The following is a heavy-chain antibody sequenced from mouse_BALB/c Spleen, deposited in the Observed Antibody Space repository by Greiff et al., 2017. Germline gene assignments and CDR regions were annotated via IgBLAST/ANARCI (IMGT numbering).Heavy chain of an antibody. V-gene: IGHV3-6*02. Sequence: VQLKESGPGLVKPSQSLSLTCSVTGYSITSGYYWNWIRQFPGNKLEWMGYISYDGSNNYNPSLKNRISITRDTSKNQFFLKLNSVTTEDTATYYCAREGDGDYVFAYWGQGTLVTVSA. CDR3: AREGDGDYVFAY. CDR2: ISYDGSN. CDR1: GYSITSGYY. J-gene: IGHJ3*01. D-gene: IGHD2-4*01.